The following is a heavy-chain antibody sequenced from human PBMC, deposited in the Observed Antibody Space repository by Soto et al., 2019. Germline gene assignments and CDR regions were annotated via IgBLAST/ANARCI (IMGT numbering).Heavy chain of an antibody. CDR2: ISGSGGST. J-gene: IGHJ5*02. CDR1: GFTFSSYA. Sequence: GGSLRLSCAAYGFTFSSYAMSWVRQAPGKGLEWVSAISGSGGSTYYADSVKGRFTISRDNSKNTLYLQMNSLRAEDTAVYYCAKAPSTGYYLNWFDPWGQGTLVTVSS. D-gene: IGHD3-10*01. V-gene: IGHV3-23*01. CDR3: AKAPSTGYYLNWFDP.